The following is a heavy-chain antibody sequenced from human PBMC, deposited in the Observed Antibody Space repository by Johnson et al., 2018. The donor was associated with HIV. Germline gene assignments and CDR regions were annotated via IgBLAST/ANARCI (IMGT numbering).Heavy chain of an antibody. D-gene: IGHD1-26*01. CDR2: IKSKTDGGTT. J-gene: IGHJ3*02. CDR3: AKDRSMDDAFDI. CDR1: GFTFSSAW. V-gene: IGHV3-15*01. Sequence: VQLVESGGGLVKPGGSLRLSCAASGFTFSSAWMSWVRQAPGKGLEWVGRIKSKTDGGTTDYAAPVKGRFTISRDDSKNTLYLQMNSLKTEDTAVYYCAKDRSMDDAFDIWGRGTMVTVSS.